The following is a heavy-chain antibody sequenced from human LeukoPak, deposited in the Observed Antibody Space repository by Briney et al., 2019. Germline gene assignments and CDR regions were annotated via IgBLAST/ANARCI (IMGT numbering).Heavy chain of an antibody. J-gene: IGHJ4*02. CDR3: AREAVAGLVDY. CDR2: INHSGST. Sequence: GSLRLSCAASGFTFSSYSMNWVRQAPGKGLEWIGEINHSGSTNYNPSLKSRVTISVDTSKNQFSLKLSSVTAADTAVYYCAREAVAGLVDYWGQGTLVTVSS. V-gene: IGHV4-34*01. D-gene: IGHD6-19*01. CDR1: GFTFSSYS.